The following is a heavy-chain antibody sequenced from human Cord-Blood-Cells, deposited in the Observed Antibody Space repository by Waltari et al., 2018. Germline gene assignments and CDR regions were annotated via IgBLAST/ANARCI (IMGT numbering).Heavy chain of an antibody. Sequence: QVQLVQSGAEVKKPGASVKVSCKASGYTFPSYDINWVRQATGQGLEWMGWMNPNSGNTGYAQKFQGRVTITRNTSISTAYMELSSLRSEDTAVYYCARGITYFWSGYYYYYYMDVWGKGTTVTVSS. CDR1: GYTFPSYD. J-gene: IGHJ6*03. CDR2: MNPNSGNT. V-gene: IGHV1-8*03. D-gene: IGHD3-3*01. CDR3: ARGITYFWSGYYYYYYMDV.